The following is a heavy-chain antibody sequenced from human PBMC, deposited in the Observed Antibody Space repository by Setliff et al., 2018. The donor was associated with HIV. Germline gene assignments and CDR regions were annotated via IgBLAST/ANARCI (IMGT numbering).Heavy chain of an antibody. Sequence: SLRLSCAASGFTFNTYSMNWVRQAPGKGLEWVSYISSGSRTIYYADSVKGRFTISRDNAKNSLYLQMNSLREEDAAVYYCGRVGGAAEPYYYVMDVWGKGTTVTVSS. V-gene: IGHV3-48*02. D-gene: IGHD3-16*01. CDR3: GRVGGAAEPYYYVMDV. CDR1: GFTFNTYS. CDR2: ISSGSRTI. J-gene: IGHJ6*04.